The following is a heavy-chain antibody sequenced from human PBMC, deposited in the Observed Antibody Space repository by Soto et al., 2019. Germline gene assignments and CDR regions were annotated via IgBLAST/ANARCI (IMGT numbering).Heavy chain of an antibody. D-gene: IGHD3-10*01. V-gene: IGHV3-33*01. CDR2: IWYDGSNK. CDR3: ARFVARWFGHLFVDSGMDV. Sequence: AAEGTFGNHGRRRVRKTPGKGLEWVAVIWYDGSNKYYADSVNGRFTISRDNYKNTLSLQMNSLRAEDKAVYYCARFVARWFGHLFVDSGMDVRGKGTTVPVSS. J-gene: IGHJ6*04. CDR1: EGTFGNHG.